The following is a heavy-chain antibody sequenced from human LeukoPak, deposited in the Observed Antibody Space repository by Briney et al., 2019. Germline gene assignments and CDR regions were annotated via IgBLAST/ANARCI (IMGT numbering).Heavy chain of an antibody. J-gene: IGHJ4*02. D-gene: IGHD1-26*01. CDR1: GYSFTSYY. V-gene: IGHV1-46*01. Sequence: GASVKVSCKASGYSFTSYYMHWVRQAPGQGLEWMGIINPSGGSTSYAQKFQGRVTMTRDMSTSTVYMELSSLRSEDTAVYYCAASGSYYGGFDYWGQGTLVTVPS. CDR2: INPSGGST. CDR3: AASGSYYGGFDY.